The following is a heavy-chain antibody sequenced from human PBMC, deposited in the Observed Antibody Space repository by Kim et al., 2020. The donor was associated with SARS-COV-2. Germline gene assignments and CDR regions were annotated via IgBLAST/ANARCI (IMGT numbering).Heavy chain of an antibody. V-gene: IGHV3-23*01. CDR3: AKVGKLRYLDWLAFVS. CDR1: IFTFSSYG. D-gene: IGHD3-9*01. CDR2: MSGSGGGT. J-gene: IGHJ5*01. Sequence: GGSLRLSCTASIFTFSSYGMSWVRQAPGKGLEWVAAMSGSGGGTFYATSVKGRFTISRDNSKNTLYMQMNSLRAEDTAVYCCAKVGKLRYLDWLAFVSWG.